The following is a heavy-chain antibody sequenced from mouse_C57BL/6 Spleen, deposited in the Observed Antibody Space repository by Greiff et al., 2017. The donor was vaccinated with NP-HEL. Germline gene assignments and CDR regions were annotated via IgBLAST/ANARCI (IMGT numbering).Heavy chain of an antibody. V-gene: IGHV1-82*01. CDR1: GYAFSSSW. CDR2: IYPGDGDT. Sequence: QVQLQQSGPELVKPGASVKISCKASGYAFSSSWMNWVKQRPGKGLEWIGRIYPGDGDTNYNGKFKGKATLTADKSSSTAYMQLSSLTSEDSAVYFCARGYQVGGFDYWGQGTTLTVSS. J-gene: IGHJ2*01. CDR3: ARGYQVGGFDY. D-gene: IGHD1-1*02.